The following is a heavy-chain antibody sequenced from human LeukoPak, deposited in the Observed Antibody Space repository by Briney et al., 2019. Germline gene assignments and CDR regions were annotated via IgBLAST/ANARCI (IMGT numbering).Heavy chain of an antibody. CDR2: ISAYNGNT. CDR3: ARDFRGITMIVVVADAFDI. D-gene: IGHD3-22*01. CDR1: GYTFTSYG. V-gene: IGHV1-18*01. J-gene: IGHJ3*02. Sequence: ASVKVSCKASGYTFTSYGISWVRQAPGQGLEWMGWISAYNGNTNYAQKLQGRVTMTTDTSTSTAYMELRSLRSDDTAVYYCARDFRGITMIVVVADAFDIWGQGTMVTVSS.